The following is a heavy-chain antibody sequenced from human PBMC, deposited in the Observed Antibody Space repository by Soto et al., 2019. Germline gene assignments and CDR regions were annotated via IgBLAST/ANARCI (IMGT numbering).Heavy chain of an antibody. CDR2: INAGNVNT. D-gene: IGHD6-6*01. CDR1: GYSFNTYA. CDR3: ARDMGQHLVMMSSYSAMDA. J-gene: IGHJ6*02. Sequence: QVQLVQSGAEVKKPGASVKVSCKASGYSFNTYAMHWVRQAPGQRLEWLAWINAGNVNTKYSQKFQGRLTVTRDTSVSTAYMELSSLTYEDTAVYYCARDMGQHLVMMSSYSAMDAWGQGTTVTVSS. V-gene: IGHV1-3*01.